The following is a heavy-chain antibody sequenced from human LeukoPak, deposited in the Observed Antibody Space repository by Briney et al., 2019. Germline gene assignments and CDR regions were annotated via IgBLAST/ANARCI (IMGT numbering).Heavy chain of an antibody. Sequence: PGGSLRLSCAASGFIVSSNYMSRVRQAPGKGLEWVSIIYGGGSTWYADSVKGRFTISRDNSKNTLYLQMNSLRAEDTAVYYCVKGSSVAGTIFGYWGQGTLVTVSS. CDR2: IYGGGST. CDR3: VKGSSVAGTIFGY. CDR1: GFIVSSNY. J-gene: IGHJ4*02. D-gene: IGHD6-19*01. V-gene: IGHV3-66*01.